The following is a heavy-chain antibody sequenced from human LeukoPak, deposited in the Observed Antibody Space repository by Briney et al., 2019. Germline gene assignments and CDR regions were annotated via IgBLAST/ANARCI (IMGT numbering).Heavy chain of an antibody. CDR2: ITGSGSRT. J-gene: IGHJ4*02. CDR3: AKDGEVFSSSSYFDY. Sequence: PGGSLRLSCAASGFTFSSYAMHWVRQAPGKGLEWVSAITGSGSRTYYADSVKGRFTISRDNSKNTLLLLMNSLRAEDTAVYYCAKDGEVFSSSSYFDYWGQGTLVTVSS. V-gene: IGHV3-23*01. CDR1: GFTFSSYA. D-gene: IGHD6-13*01.